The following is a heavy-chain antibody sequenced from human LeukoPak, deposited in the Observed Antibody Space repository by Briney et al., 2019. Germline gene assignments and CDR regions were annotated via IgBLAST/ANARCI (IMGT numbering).Heavy chain of an antibody. V-gene: IGHV3-53*01. CDR1: GFTVSSTY. Sequence: GGSLRLSCAASGFTVSSTYMSWVRQTPGKGLEWVSVIYSGGKVYYIDSVKGRFTISRDTSKNTLYLQMNSLRVEDTAVYYCAREILPYDADAFDIWGQGTMVTVSS. J-gene: IGHJ3*02. CDR3: AREILPYDADAFDI. CDR2: IYSGGKV. D-gene: IGHD3-22*01.